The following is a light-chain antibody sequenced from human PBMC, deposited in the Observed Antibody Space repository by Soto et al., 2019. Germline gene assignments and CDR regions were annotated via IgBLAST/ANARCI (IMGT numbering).Light chain of an antibody. J-gene: IGKJ1*01. Sequence: IKVTQSPSTLSASVGDRVTITCRASQSIRNWLAWYQDKPGKAPKLLIYGASSLESGVPSRFSGSGSGTEFTLTTGGLQPDDFATYYCQHYNAFPWPFGQGTKV. V-gene: IGKV1-5*01. CDR2: GAS. CDR1: QSIRNW. CDR3: QHYNAFPWP.